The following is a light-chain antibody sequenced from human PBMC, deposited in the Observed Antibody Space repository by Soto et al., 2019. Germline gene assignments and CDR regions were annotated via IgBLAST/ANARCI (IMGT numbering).Light chain of an antibody. CDR2: EVS. J-gene: IGLJ1*01. CDR3: CSYAGSSLYV. V-gene: IGLV2-23*02. CDR1: SIDVGIYNL. Sequence: QSVLTQXSSVSGSPGQSITISYNGTSIDVGIYNLVSWYQHHPGKAPKLMIYEVSKRPSGVSNRFSGSKSGNTASLTISGLQAEDEADYYCCSYAGSSLYVFGTGTKVTGL.